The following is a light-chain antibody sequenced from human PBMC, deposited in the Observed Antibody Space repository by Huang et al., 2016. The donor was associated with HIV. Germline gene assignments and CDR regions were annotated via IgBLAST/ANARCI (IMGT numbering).Light chain of an antibody. CDR2: GAS. CDR3: QHYDNWAPAT. CDR1: QNVSTN. Sequence: EIVMTQSPVTLSVSPGESATLSCRASQNVSTNLAWYQHKPGRAPRLLIYGASTRATSVPARFSARGSGTEFTLTVGGLRSDDVAVYYCQHYDNWAPATFGQGTKLEFK. V-gene: IGKV3-15*01. J-gene: IGKJ1*01.